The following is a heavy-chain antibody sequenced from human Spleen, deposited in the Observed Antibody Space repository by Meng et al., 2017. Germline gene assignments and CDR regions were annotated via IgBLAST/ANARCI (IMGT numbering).Heavy chain of an antibody. V-gene: IGHV4-39*07. D-gene: IGHD3-10*01. Sequence: QVQLQESGPGLVKPSGTLSLTCAVSGGSISSGGYYWGWIRQPPGKGLEWIGSIGHSGITYYTPSLKSRVSMSIDKSKNQFSLKLTSVTAADTAVYHCLRGSGGSVWGQGTLVTVSS. CDR3: LRGSGGSV. CDR2: IGHSGIT. CDR1: GGSISSGGYY. J-gene: IGHJ1*01.